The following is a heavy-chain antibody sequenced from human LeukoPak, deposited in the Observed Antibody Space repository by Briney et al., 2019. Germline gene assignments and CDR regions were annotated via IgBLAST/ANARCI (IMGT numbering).Heavy chain of an antibody. CDR3: ARAGQQLVRDLTYTPNYYFDY. Sequence: ASVKVSCKVSGYTLTELSMHWVRQAPGKGLEWMGGFDPEDGETIYAQKFQGRVTMTRDTSISTAYMELSRLRSDDTAVYYCARAGQQLVRDLTYTPNYYFDYRGQGTLVTVSS. CDR2: FDPEDGET. D-gene: IGHD6-13*01. V-gene: IGHV1-24*01. J-gene: IGHJ4*02. CDR1: GYTLTELS.